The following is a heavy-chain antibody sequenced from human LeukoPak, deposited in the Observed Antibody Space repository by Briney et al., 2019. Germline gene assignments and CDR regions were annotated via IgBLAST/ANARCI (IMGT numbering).Heavy chain of an antibody. CDR1: GGTFSSYA. CDR3: ARGPLYYDSSGYYYAFDY. CDR2: IIPILGTA. D-gene: IGHD3-22*01. J-gene: IGHJ4*02. V-gene: IGHV1-69*05. Sequence: GASVKVSCKASGGTFSSYAISWVRQAPGQGLEWMGGIIPILGTANYAQKFQGRVTITTDESTSTAYMELSSLRSEDTAVYYCARGPLYYDSSGYYYAFDYWGQGTLVTVSS.